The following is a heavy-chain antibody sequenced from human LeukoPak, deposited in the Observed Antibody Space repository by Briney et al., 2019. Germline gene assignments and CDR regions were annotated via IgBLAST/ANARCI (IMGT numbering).Heavy chain of an antibody. D-gene: IGHD3-10*01. V-gene: IGHV4-39*07. Sequence: SENLSLTCTVSGGSISSTSYYWGWIRQPPGKGLEWIGSIYYSGSTYYNPSLKSRVIISVDTSKNQFSLKLSSVTAADTAVYYGARVDRIRGVIPEVWGQGTTVTV. CDR1: GGSISSTSYY. CDR2: IYYSGST. J-gene: IGHJ6*02. CDR3: ARVDRIRGVIPEV.